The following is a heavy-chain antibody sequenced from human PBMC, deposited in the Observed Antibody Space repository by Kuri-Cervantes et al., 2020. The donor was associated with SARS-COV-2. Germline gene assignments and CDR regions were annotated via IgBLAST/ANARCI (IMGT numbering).Heavy chain of an antibody. V-gene: IGHV3-66*03. CDR3: ARDSPCITDTIPLYYYGRGWFDP. CDR1: GFTVSSNY. Sequence: GGSLRLSCAASGFTVSSNYMSWVRQAPGKGLEWVSVIYSCGSTYYADSVKGRFTISRDNSKNTLYLQMNSLRAEDTAVYYCARDSPCITDTIPLYYYGRGWFDPWGQGTLVTVSS. D-gene: IGHD3-10*01. CDR2: IYSCGST. J-gene: IGHJ5*02.